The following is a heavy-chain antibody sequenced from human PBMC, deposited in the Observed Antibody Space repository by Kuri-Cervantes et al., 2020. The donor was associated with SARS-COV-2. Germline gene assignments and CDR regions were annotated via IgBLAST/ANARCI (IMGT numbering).Heavy chain of an antibody. V-gene: IGHV3-48*03. J-gene: IGHJ3*02. Sequence: GESLKISCAASGFTFSSYEMNWVRQAPGKGLEWVSYISSGGSTIYYADSVKGRFTISRDNAKNSLYLQMNSPRAEDTAGYYCARDPGFTYYYGSGSHPTHAFDIWGRGTMVTVSS. CDR2: ISSGGSTI. D-gene: IGHD3-10*01. CDR1: GFTFSSYE. CDR3: ARDPGFTYYYGSGSHPTHAFDI.